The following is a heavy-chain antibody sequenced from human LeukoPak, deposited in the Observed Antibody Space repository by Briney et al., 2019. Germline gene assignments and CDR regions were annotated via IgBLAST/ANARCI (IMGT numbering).Heavy chain of an antibody. D-gene: IGHD4-17*01. J-gene: IGHJ4*02. Sequence: GGSLKLSCAASGFTFSSYGISWVRQAPGKGLEWVSAISGSGGSTYYADSVKGRFTISRDNSKNTLYLQMNSLRAEDTAVYYCAKDRGLYGDSLGDYWGQGTLVTVSS. V-gene: IGHV3-23*01. CDR1: GFTFSSYG. CDR3: AKDRGLYGDSLGDY. CDR2: ISGSGGST.